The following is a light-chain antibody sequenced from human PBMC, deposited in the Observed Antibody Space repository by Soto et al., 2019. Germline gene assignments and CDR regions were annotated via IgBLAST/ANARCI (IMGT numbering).Light chain of an antibody. CDR3: QHLNSYPPT. V-gene: IGKV1-9*01. CDR1: QGISSD. CDR2: AAS. J-gene: IGKJ3*01. Sequence: DIQLTQSPSFLSASVGDRVTITCRASQGISSDLAWYQQKPGKAPKLLIYAASTLQSGVPSRFSGSGSGTELTLTIRRLQPEDFATSYCQHLNSYPPTFGPGTKVDIK.